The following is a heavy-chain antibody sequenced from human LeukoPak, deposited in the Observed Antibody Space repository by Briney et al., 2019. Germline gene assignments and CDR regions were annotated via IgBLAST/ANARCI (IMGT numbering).Heavy chain of an antibody. D-gene: IGHD6-19*01. J-gene: IGHJ6*02. CDR1: EFTFSSSA. CDR2: TGIGT. V-gene: IGHV3-21*04. Sequence: PGGSLRLSCAASEFTFSSSAMSWVRQAPGKGLEWVSTTGIGTYYADSVKGRFTISRDNARNSLYLQMNSLRAEDTAVYYCARDNLAGSYYYYGMDVWGQGTTVTVSS. CDR3: ARDNLAGSYYYYGMDV.